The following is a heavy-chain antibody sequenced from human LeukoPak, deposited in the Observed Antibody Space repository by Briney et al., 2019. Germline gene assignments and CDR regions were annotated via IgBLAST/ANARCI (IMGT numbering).Heavy chain of an antibody. CDR2: INSDGSST. D-gene: IGHD1-26*01. CDR1: GFTFSSYW. J-gene: IGHJ4*02. CDR3: VRQQTSHGNFDY. Sequence: GWSLRLSCAASGFTFSSYWMHWVRKAPGKGLVWVSRINSDGSSTNYADSVKGRFTISRDNAKNTLYLQMNSLRAEDTAVYYCVRQQTSHGNFDYWGQGTLVTVSS. V-gene: IGHV3-74*01.